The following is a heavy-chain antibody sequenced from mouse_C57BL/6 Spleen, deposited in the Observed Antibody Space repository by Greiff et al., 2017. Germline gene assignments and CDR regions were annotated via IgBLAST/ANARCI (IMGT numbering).Heavy chain of an antibody. V-gene: IGHV1-76*01. J-gene: IGHJ1*03. Sequence: QVQLKESGAELVRPGASVKLSCKASGYTFTDYYINWVKQRPGQGLEWIARIYPGSGNTYYNEKFKGKATLTAEKSSSTAYMQLSSLTSEDSAVYCCARGGWYFDVWGTGTTVTVSS. CDR2: IYPGSGNT. CDR3: ARGGWYFDV. CDR1: GYTFTDYY.